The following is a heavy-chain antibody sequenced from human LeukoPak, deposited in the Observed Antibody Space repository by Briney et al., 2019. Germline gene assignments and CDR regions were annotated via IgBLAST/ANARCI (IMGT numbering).Heavy chain of an antibody. D-gene: IGHD6-13*01. J-gene: IGHJ3*02. V-gene: IGHV3-11*06. CDR3: ARVHSSSWPDAFDI. Sequence: PGGSLRLSCAASGFTFSNYYMSWIRQAPGKGLEWVSYISSSSSYTNYADSVKGRFTISRDNAKNSLYLQMNSLRAEDTAVYYCARVHSSSWPDAFDIWGEATMVTVSS. CDR1: GFTFSNYY. CDR2: ISSSSSYT.